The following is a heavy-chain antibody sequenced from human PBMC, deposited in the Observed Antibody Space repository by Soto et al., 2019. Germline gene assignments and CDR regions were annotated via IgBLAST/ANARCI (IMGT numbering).Heavy chain of an antibody. V-gene: IGHV3-7*04. J-gene: IGHJ4*02. CDR1: GFTFSTYW. CDR2: IKQDGSEK. D-gene: IGHD6-25*01. CDR3: ARGGGRVDY. Sequence: EVQLVESGGGLVQPGGSLRLSCAASGFTFSTYWMSWVRQAPGKGLEWVANIKQDGSEKYYVDSVKGRFTISRDNAEKSPYLQMNSLRAEDTALYYCARGGGRVDYWGQGTLVTVSS.